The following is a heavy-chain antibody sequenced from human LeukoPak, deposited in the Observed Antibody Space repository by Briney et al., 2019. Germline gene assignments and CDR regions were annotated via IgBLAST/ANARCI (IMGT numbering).Heavy chain of an antibody. CDR1: GFTFSSYW. J-gene: IGHJ6*03. D-gene: IGHD3-10*01. Sequence: GGSLRLSCAASGFTFSSYWMHWVRQAPGKGLVWVSRINSDGSSTSYADSVKGRFTISRDNAKNTLYLQMNSLRAEDTAVYYCARALWVGGSPADYYYYMDVWGKGTTVTVSS. CDR3: ARALWVGGSPADYYYYMDV. CDR2: INSDGSST. V-gene: IGHV3-74*01.